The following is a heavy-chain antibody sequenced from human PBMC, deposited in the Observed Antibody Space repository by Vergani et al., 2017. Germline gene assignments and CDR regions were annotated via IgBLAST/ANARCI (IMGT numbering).Heavy chain of an antibody. V-gene: IGHV1-69*06. CDR3: ARAPDIVLMVYATTALVFDY. D-gene: IGHD2-8*01. CDR1: GGTFSSYA. J-gene: IGHJ4*02. Sequence: QVQLVQSGAEVKKPGSSVKVSCKASGGTFSSYAISWVRQAPGQGLEWMGGIIPIFGTANYAQKFQGRVTMTRDTSTSTVYMELSSLRSEDTAVDYCARAPDIVLMVYATTALVFDYWGQGTLVTVSS. CDR2: IIPIFGTA.